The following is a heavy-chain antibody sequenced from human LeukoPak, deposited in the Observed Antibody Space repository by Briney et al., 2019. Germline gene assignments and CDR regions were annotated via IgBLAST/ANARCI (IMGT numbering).Heavy chain of an antibody. D-gene: IGHD6-13*01. J-gene: IGHJ4*02. V-gene: IGHV4-34*01. CDR2: INHSGST. Sequence: SETLSLTCAVYGGSFSGYYWSWIRQPPGKGLEWIGEINHSGSTNYNPSLKSRVTISVDTSKNQFSLKLSSVTAADAAVYYCARGDIAAFDYWGQGTLVTVSS. CDR1: GGSFSGYY. CDR3: ARGDIAAFDY.